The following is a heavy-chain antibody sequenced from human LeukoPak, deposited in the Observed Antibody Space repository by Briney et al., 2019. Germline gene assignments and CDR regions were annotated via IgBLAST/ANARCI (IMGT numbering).Heavy chain of an antibody. J-gene: IGHJ4*02. CDR1: GFILRSYG. CDR3: ARYSSSSGGASHYFDY. Sequence: GGSLRLSCAVSGFILRSYGMHWVRQAPGKGLVWVSRISGDGSMTNYADSVKGRFTISRDNAKNTVYLQMNSLRAEDTAVYYCARYSSSSGGASHYFDYWGQGTLVTVSS. D-gene: IGHD6-6*01. V-gene: IGHV3-74*01. CDR2: ISGDGSMT.